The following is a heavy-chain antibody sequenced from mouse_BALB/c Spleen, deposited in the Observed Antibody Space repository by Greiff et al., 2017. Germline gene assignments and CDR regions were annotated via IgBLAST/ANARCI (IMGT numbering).Heavy chain of an antibody. CDR3: ARNYGSSYWFAY. J-gene: IGHJ3*01. V-gene: IGHV14-1*02. D-gene: IGHD1-1*01. Sequence: EVQLQESGAELVRPGALVKLSCKASGFNIKDYYMHWVKQRPEQGLEWIGWIDPENGNTIYDPKFQGKASITADTSSNTAYLQLSSLTSEDTAVYYCARNYGSSYWFAYWGQGTLVTVSA. CDR2: IDPENGNT. CDR1: GFNIKDYY.